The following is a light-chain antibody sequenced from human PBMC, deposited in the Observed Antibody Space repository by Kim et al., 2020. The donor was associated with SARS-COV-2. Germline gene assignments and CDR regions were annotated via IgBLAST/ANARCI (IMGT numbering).Light chain of an antibody. V-gene: IGKV3-15*01. J-gene: IGKJ2*01. CDR2: DAS. CDR1: QTISSY. Sequence: EIVMTQSPATLSVSPGERATLSCRATQTISSYLAWYQQKPGQAPRLLIYDASTRATGVPARFSGSGSGTEFTLTISSLQSEDFAINYCQQYNDWPPGDTFGQGTKLEI. CDR3: QQYNDWPPGDT.